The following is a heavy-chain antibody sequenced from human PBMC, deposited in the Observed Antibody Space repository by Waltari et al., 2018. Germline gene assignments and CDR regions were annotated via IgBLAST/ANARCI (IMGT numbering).Heavy chain of an antibody. CDR3: ARGQYYDFWSGYYMGY. CDR1: GYTFTSYD. Sequence: QVQLVQSGAEVKKPGASVKVSCKASGYTFTSYDINWVRQATGQGLEWMGLMTPNSGNTGYAQKFQCIVTMTRNTAISTAYMELSSLRSEDTAVYYCARGQYYDFWSGYYMGYWGQGTLVTVSS. J-gene: IGHJ4*02. D-gene: IGHD3-3*01. CDR2: MTPNSGNT. V-gene: IGHV1-8*01.